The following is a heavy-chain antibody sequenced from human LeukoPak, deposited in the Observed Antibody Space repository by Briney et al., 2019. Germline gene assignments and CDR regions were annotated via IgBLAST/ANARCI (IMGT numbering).Heavy chain of an antibody. V-gene: IGHV4-61*02. D-gene: IGHD3-3*01. CDR1: GGSISSGSYY. CDR3: AREGTIFGVVIIDFWYFDL. J-gene: IGHJ2*01. Sequence: SQTLSLTCTVPGGSISSGSYYWSWIRQPAGKGLEWIGRIYTSGSTNYNPSLKSRVTIPVDTSKNQFSLKLSSVTAADTAVYYCAREGTIFGVVIIDFWYFDLWGRGTLVTVSS. CDR2: IYTSGST.